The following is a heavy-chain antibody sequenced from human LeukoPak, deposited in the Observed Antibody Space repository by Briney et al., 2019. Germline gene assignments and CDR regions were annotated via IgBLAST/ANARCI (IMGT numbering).Heavy chain of an antibody. D-gene: IGHD2-2*01. CDR1: GYTFTGYY. J-gene: IGHJ4*02. CDR3: ASSPCSSTSCYVPALGY. Sequence: ASVKVSCKASGYTFTGYYMQWVRQAPGQGLEWMGWINPNSGGTNYAQKFQGRVTMTRDTSISTAYMELSRLRSDDTAVYYCASSPCSSTSCYVPALGYWGQGTLVTVSS. V-gene: IGHV1-2*02. CDR2: INPNSGGT.